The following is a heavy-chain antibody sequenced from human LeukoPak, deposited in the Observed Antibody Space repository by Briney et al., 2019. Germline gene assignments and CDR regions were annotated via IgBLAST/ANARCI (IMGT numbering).Heavy chain of an antibody. J-gene: IGHJ4*02. V-gene: IGHV3-30*18. Sequence: PGGSLRLSCAASGFTFSSYGMHWVRQAPGKGREWVAVISYDGSNKYYADSVKGRFTISRDNSKNTLYLQMNSLRAEDTAVYYCAKEQQLDYWGQGTLVTVSS. CDR2: ISYDGSNK. CDR1: GFTFSSYG. D-gene: IGHD6-13*01. CDR3: AKEQQLDY.